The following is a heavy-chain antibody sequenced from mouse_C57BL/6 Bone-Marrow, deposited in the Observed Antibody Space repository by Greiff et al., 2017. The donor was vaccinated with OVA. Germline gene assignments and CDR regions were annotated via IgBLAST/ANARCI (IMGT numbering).Heavy chain of an antibody. V-gene: IGHV1-19*01. J-gene: IGHJ2*01. CDR1: GYTFTDYY. CDR3: ASWDLLGRDY. CDR2: INPYNGGT. D-gene: IGHD4-1*01. Sequence: EVQLQQSGPVLVKPGASVKMSCKASGYTFTDYYMNWVKQSHGKSLEWIGVINPYNGGTSYNQKFKGKATLTVDKSSSTAYMELNSLTSEDSAVDYFASWDLLGRDYWGQGTTLTVSS.